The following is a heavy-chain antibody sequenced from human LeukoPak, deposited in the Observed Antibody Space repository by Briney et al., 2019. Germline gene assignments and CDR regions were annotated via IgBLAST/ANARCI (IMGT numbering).Heavy chain of an antibody. Sequence: GESLKISCKGSGYSFTTYWIGWVRQLPGKGLEWMGTIYPGDSDTRYSPSFQGQVTISADKSSAYLQWSSLKASDSGMYYCARRSGGSEYFEEWGQGTLVTVSS. D-gene: IGHD3-16*01. CDR2: IYPGDSDT. CDR1: GYSFTTYW. V-gene: IGHV5-51*01. J-gene: IGHJ1*01. CDR3: ARRSGGSEYFEE.